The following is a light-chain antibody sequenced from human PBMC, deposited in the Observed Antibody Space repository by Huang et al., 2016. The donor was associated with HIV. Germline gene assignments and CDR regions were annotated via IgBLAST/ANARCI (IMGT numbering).Light chain of an antibody. CDR1: QRVSGSN. Sequence: EIILTQSPATLSLSPGERATLSCRASQRVSGSNLAWYQQKLGQAPRLLIYGAYTRATCIPDRFSAGGYGTDFTLTISRLEPEDFAVYYCQHYGTLFTFGQGTEVEIK. CDR2: GAY. V-gene: IGKV3-20*01. CDR3: QHYGTLFT. J-gene: IGKJ2*01.